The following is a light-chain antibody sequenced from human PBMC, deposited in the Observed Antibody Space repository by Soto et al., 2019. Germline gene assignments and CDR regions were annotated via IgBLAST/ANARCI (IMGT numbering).Light chain of an antibody. CDR2: DAS. V-gene: IGKV1-5*01. CDR1: QSITTW. CDR3: QRYDSHSRT. J-gene: IGKJ1*01. Sequence: DIQMTQSPSTLSASVGDRVTITCRASQSITTWLAWYQQKPGKAPKLLIYDASSLESGVPLRFSGSGSGTEFTLTISSLQPDXSATYYCQRYDSHSRTFGQGTKVVI.